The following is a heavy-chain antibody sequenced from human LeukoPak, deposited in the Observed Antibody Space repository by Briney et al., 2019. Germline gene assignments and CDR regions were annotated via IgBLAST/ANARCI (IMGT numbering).Heavy chain of an antibody. V-gene: IGHV4-59*01. J-gene: IGHJ3*02. CDR2: MHNSGST. CDR1: GASTSHFY. D-gene: IGHD5-12*01. Sequence: SETLSLSCTVSGASTSHFYWNWIRQPPGKGLEWIGYMHNSGSTKHSPSLKSRVTISIDTSKNQFSLQLTSVTAADTAIYYCARSAEWLRNAFDIWGQGTMVSVSS. CDR3: ARSAEWLRNAFDI.